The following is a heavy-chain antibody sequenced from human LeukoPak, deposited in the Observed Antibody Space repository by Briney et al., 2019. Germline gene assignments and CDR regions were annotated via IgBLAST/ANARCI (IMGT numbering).Heavy chain of an antibody. CDR3: ARDLGSSGCIDY. CDR1: GYTFTAYY. V-gene: IGHV1-2*02. D-gene: IGHD6-19*01. CDR2: INPNSGGT. Sequence: ASVKVSCKASGYTFTAYYMHWVRQAPGQGLEWMGWINPNSGGTNYAQKFQGRVTMTRDTSLSTAYMELSRLRSDDTAVYYCARDLGSSGCIDYWGQGTLVTVST. J-gene: IGHJ4*02.